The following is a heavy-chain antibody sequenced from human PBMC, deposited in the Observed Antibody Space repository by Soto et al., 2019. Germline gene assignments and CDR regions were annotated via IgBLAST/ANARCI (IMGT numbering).Heavy chain of an antibody. Sequence: AEPLSLTCAVFGVSFSGYDWSWIRQPPGTGLQWIGEINHSGSTNYNPSLNSQVTISVYTSKNQCSLKLSSVTAADTAVYYCARVRGGYYASGIYYKPYWFDSWGQATLVTVS. J-gene: IGHJ5*01. CDR3: ARVRGGYYASGIYYKPYWFDS. CDR2: INHSGST. CDR1: GVSFSGYD. V-gene: IGHV4-34*01. D-gene: IGHD3-10*01.